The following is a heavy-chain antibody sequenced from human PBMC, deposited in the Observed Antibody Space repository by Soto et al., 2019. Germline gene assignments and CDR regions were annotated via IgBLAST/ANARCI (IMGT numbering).Heavy chain of an antibody. CDR3: ARTEIVTTNWFDP. CDR1: GESFIGYY. V-gene: IGHV4-34*02. Sequence: QVHLQQWGAGLLKPLETLSLTCAVYGESFIGYYWTWIRQPPGKGLEWIGEINHRGSTNYNPSLKSRVTISIATSKNQSSLKLSSVTAADTSVSYCARTEIVTTNWFDPWGQGTLVTVSS. CDR2: INHRGST. D-gene: IGHD5-12*01. J-gene: IGHJ5*02.